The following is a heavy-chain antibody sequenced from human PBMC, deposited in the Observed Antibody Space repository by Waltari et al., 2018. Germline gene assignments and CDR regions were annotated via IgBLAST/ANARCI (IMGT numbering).Heavy chain of an antibody. V-gene: IGHV1-8*02. Sequence: QVQLVQSGAEVKKPGSSVKVSCKASGGTFSSYDINWVRQATGQGLEWMGWMNPNSGNTGYAQKFQGRVTMTRNTSISTAYMELSSLRSEDTTVYYCATATSSYPPDYWGQGTLVTVSS. CDR1: GGTFSSYD. CDR2: MNPNSGNT. D-gene: IGHD5-12*01. CDR3: ATATSSYPPDY. J-gene: IGHJ4*02.